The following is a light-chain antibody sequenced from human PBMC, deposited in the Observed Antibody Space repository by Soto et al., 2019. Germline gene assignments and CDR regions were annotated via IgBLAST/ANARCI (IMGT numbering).Light chain of an antibody. CDR1: QSVRSN. CDR2: GTS. J-gene: IGKJ5*01. V-gene: IGKV3-20*01. Sequence: EIVMTQSPATLSVSPGERATLSCRASQSVRSNLAWYQQKPGQAPRLLIYGTSSRATGIPDRFSGSGSGTDFTLTISRLEPEDFAVYYCQQYGNSPITFGQRTRLE. CDR3: QQYGNSPIT.